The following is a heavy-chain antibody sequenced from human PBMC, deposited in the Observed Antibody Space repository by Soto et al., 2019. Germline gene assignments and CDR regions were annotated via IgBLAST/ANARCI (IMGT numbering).Heavy chain of an antibody. CDR1: GYSFSDNW. J-gene: IGHJ6*02. D-gene: IGHD3-16*01. CDR3: VRLVSKSRGLRFGDV. V-gene: IGHV5-10-1*03. Sequence: EVQVVQSGPEVKKPGESLRISCKGSGYSFSDNWISWVRQMPGKGLEWMARVDPSGIYVDYNPSVQGHVTFSTDESISTAYMQWSRLKTSDTATYFCVRLVSKSRGLRFGDVWGQGTTVTVSS. CDR2: VDPSGIYV.